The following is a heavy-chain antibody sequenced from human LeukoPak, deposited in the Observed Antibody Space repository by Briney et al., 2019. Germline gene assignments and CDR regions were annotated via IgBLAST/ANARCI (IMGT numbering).Heavy chain of an antibody. D-gene: IGHD5-18*01. CDR3: VSPRGFSYGYFDY. CDR1: GVSISTSSYY. CDR2: IYYSKNT. V-gene: IGHV4-39*01. Sequence: SETLSLTCSVSGVSISTSSYYWGWIRQPPGKGLKWIGSIYYSKNTYYNPSLKSRVTISADTSKNQFSLTLGSVSATDTAVYYCVSPRGFSYGYFDYWGQGTLVTVSS. J-gene: IGHJ4*02.